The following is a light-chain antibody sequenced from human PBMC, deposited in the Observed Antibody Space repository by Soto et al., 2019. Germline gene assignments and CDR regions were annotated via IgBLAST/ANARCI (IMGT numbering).Light chain of an antibody. J-gene: IGKJ1*01. CDR3: QQRSNWPPWT. Sequence: EIVLTQSPATLSLSPGERATLSCRASQSISNFLAWYQQKPGQTPRLLIYDASTRATGVPARFSGSGSGTDFTLTISSLEPEDFAVYYCQQRSNWPPWTFGQGTKVEIK. CDR1: QSISNF. CDR2: DAS. V-gene: IGKV3-11*01.